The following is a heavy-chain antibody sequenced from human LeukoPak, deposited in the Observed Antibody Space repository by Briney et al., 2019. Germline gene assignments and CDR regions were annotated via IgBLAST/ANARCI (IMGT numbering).Heavy chain of an antibody. Sequence: GGSLRLSCAASEFTFSSYGMNWVRQAPGKGLEWVAFIRSDGSNKYYADSVRGRFTISRDNSKSTLYLQMNSLRAEDTAVYYCAKDWPVDGSSDWTYYFDYWGQGTLVTVSS. D-gene: IGHD2-21*02. CDR2: IRSDGSNK. J-gene: IGHJ4*02. CDR1: EFTFSSYG. CDR3: AKDWPVDGSSDWTYYFDY. V-gene: IGHV3-30*02.